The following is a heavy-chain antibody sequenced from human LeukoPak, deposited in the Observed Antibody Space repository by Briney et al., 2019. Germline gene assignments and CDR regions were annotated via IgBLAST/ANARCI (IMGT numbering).Heavy chain of an antibody. CDR3: AGAYGGNSLDY. J-gene: IGHJ4*02. D-gene: IGHD4-23*01. CDR2: IKQDGSEK. Sequence: GGSLRLSCAASGFTFSSYWMSWVRQAPGKGLEWVANIKQDGSEKYYVDSVKGRFTISRDNAKNSLYLQMNSLRAEDTAVYYCAGAYGGNSLDYWGQGTLVTVSS. V-gene: IGHV3-7*01. CDR1: GFTFSSYW.